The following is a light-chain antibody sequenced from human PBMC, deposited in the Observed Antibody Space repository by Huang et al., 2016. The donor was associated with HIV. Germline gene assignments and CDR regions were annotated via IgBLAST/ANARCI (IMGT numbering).Light chain of an antibody. J-gene: IGKJ2*01. CDR2: DAA. V-gene: IGKV1-33*01. Sequence: DIQMTQSPSSLSASVGDRVTITCQASQDISNYLNWFQQKPGKAPKLLIDDAANLQSGVPSRVSGSGSGTDFSRTISGLQPEYIATYYCQQYDYFPYTFGQGTRLDIK. CDR1: QDISNY. CDR3: QQYDYFPYT.